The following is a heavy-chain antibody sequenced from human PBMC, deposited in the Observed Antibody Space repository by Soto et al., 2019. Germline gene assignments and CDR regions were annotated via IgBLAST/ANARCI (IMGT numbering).Heavy chain of an antibody. Sequence: QVQLVESGGGVVQPGRSLRLSCAASGFTFSSYGMHWVRQAPGKGLEWVAVIWYDGSNKYYADSVKGRFTISRDNSKNTLYLQMNSLRAEDTAVYYCARAMSRPGLWYGYYGMDVWGQGTTVTVSS. CDR1: GFTFSSYG. V-gene: IGHV3-33*01. J-gene: IGHJ6*02. CDR3: ARAMSRPGLWYGYYGMDV. CDR2: IWYDGSNK. D-gene: IGHD3-10*01.